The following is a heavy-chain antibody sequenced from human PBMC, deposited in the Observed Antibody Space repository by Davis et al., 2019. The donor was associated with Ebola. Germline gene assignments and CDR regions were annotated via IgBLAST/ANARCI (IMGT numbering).Heavy chain of an antibody. CDR3: ARLMGMGMAVAVLEY. J-gene: IGHJ4*02. D-gene: IGHD6-19*01. CDR1: GYSFTNNW. Sequence: PGGSLRLSCKGSGYSFTNNWIGWVRQMPGKGLEWLGIIYPGDSDTRYTPSFQGQVAISADKSINTAYLHWSSLRASDTAMYYCARLMGMGMAVAVLEYWGQGTLVTVSS. V-gene: IGHV5-51*01. CDR2: IYPGDSDT.